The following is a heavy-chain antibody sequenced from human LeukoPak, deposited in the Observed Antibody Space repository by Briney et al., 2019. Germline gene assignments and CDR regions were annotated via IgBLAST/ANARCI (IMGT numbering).Heavy chain of an antibody. CDR1: GFTFSNYP. V-gene: IGHV3-23*01. CDR3: AKTLSYSSGWVY. J-gene: IGHJ4*02. CDR2: ISGSGGST. Sequence: GGSLRLSCAASGFTFSNYPLTWFGRAPGKGREWVSGISGSGGSTYYADFVKGRFTISRDNSKSTLYLQMNSLRAEDTAVYYCAKTLSYSSGWVYWGQGTLVTVSS. D-gene: IGHD6-19*01.